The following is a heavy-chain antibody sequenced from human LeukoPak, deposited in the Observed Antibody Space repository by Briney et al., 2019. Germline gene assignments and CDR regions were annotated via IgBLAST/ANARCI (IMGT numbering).Heavy chain of an antibody. Sequence: PGGSLRLSCAASGFTFSSYEMNWVRQAPGKGLEWVSYISSSGSTRYYADSVKGRFTISRDNAKNSLYLQMNSLRAEDTAVYYCARDLQFYYDSSGYYYPSHYFDYWGQGTLVTVSS. CDR1: GFTFSSYE. D-gene: IGHD3-22*01. V-gene: IGHV3-48*03. CDR2: ISSSGSTR. J-gene: IGHJ4*02. CDR3: ARDLQFYYDSSGYYYPSHYFDY.